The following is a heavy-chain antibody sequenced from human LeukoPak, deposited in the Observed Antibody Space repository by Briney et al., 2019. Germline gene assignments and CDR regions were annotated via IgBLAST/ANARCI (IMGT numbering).Heavy chain of an antibody. V-gene: IGHV3-33*01. CDR3: ARTQLEGGGNYYYYGMDV. CDR1: GFTFSSYG. Sequence: PGRSLRLSCAASGFTFSSYGMHWVRQAPGKGLEWVAVIWYDGSNKYYADSVKGRFTISRDNSKNTLYLQMNSLRAEDTAVYYCARTQLEGGGNYYYYGMDVWGQGTTVTVSS. D-gene: IGHD2-2*01. J-gene: IGHJ6*02. CDR2: IWYDGSNK.